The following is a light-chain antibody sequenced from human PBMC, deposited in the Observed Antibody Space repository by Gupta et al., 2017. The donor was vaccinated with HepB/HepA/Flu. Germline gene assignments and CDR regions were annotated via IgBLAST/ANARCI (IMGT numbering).Light chain of an antibody. CDR1: QSISTY. V-gene: IGKV1-39*01. CDR2: GTS. CDR3: QQSHSTPLT. Sequence: DIQMTQSPSSLSASVGDRVTITCRASQSISTYLNWYQQKPGRAPEFLIYGTSSLQSGVPSRFSGSGSGTDFTLTISSLQPEDFATYYCQQSHSTPLTFGGGTKGEIK. J-gene: IGKJ4*01.